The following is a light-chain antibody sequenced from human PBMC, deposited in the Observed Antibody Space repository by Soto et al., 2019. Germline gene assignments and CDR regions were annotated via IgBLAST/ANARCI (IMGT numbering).Light chain of an antibody. CDR3: QQYSSYS. CDR1: QSISSW. CDR2: DAS. J-gene: IGKJ2*01. V-gene: IGKV1-5*01. Sequence: DIQMTQSPSTLSASVGDRVTITCRASQSISSWLAWYQQKPGKAPKLLIYDASSLESGVPSRFSGSGSGTEFTLTISSLQPDDFATYYCQQYSSYSFGQGTELEIK.